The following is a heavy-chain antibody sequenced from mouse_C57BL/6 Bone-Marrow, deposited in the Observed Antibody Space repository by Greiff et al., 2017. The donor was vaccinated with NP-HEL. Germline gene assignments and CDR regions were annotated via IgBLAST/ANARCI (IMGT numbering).Heavy chain of an antibody. V-gene: IGHV6-3*01. CDR1: GFTFSNYW. D-gene: IGHD1-1*01. Sequence: EVHLVESGGGLVQPGGSMKLSCVASGFTFSNYWMNWVRQSPEKGLEWVAQIRLKSDNYATHYAESVKGRFTISRDDSKSSVYLQMNNLRAEDTGIYYCTAITTVRAYWGQGTLVTVSA. CDR2: IRLKSDNYAT. J-gene: IGHJ3*01. CDR3: TAITTVRAY.